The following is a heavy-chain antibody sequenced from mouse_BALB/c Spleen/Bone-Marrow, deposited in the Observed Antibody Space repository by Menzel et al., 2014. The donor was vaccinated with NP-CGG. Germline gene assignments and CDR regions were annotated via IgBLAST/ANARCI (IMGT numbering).Heavy chain of an antibody. J-gene: IGHJ4*01. CDR1: GFDFSGYW. CDR2: INPDSSTI. Sequence: EVKVVESGGGLVQPGRSLKLSCAASGFDFSGYWMSWVRQAPGKWLEWIGEINPDSSTINYTPSLKDKFIISRDNAKNTLYLQMSKVRSEDTALYYCARLGYYGVMAYWGQGTSVTVSS. CDR3: ARLGYYGVMAY. V-gene: IGHV4-1*02. D-gene: IGHD1-1*01.